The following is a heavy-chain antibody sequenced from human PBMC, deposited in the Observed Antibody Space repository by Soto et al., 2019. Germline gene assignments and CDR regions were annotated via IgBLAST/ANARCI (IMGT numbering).Heavy chain of an antibody. CDR1: GDSINSNYC. Sequence: QVQLQESGPELVRPSGTLSLTCAVSGDSINSNYCWTWVRQPPGKGLEWIAEIYYSGGTSYNPSLKSRVTISMDKSKTQFSLDLTSVTAADTAMYYCARDTGWGLGYWGQGTLVTVSS. CDR2: IYYSGGT. V-gene: IGHV4-4*02. J-gene: IGHJ4*02. D-gene: IGHD6-19*01. CDR3: ARDTGWGLGY.